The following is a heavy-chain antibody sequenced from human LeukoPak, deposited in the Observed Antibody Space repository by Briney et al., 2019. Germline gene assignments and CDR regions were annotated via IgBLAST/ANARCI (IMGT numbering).Heavy chain of an antibody. CDR2: ISAYNGNT. V-gene: IGHV1-18*01. CDR3: ARGATGVLRYFDWLFEHDY. J-gene: IGHJ4*02. Sequence: GASVKVSCKASGYTFTSYGISWVRQAPGQGLEWMEWISAYNGNTNYAQKLQGRVTMTTDTSTSTAYMELRSLRSDDTAVYYCARGATGVLRYFDWLFEHDYWGQGTLVTVSS. CDR1: GYTFTSYG. D-gene: IGHD3-9*01.